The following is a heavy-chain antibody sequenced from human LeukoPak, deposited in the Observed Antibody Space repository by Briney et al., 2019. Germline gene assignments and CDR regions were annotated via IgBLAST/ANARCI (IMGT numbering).Heavy chain of an antibody. V-gene: IGHV4-59*01. CDR1: GGSISSYY. CDR2: IYYSGST. Sequence: PSETLSLTCTVSGGSISSYYWSWIRQPPGKGLEWIGYIYYSGSTDYNPSLKSRVTISLDTSKNQFSLRLSSVTAADTAVYYCARETRLHSGSYSNDAFDIWGQGTMVTVSS. J-gene: IGHJ3*02. D-gene: IGHD1-26*01. CDR3: ARETRLHSGSYSNDAFDI.